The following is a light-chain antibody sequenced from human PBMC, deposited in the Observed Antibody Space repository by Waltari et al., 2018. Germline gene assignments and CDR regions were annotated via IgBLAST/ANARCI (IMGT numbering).Light chain of an antibody. CDR1: HSVSTS. Sequence: EIVLTQSPVTLSLSPGERATLSCRTSHSVSTSLAWYQHRPGQAPRLLIYDASTMATGIPARFSGSVSGTDFTLTISSLEPEDFAVYYCQRRSNSPPWTFGQGTTVEVK. CDR2: DAS. V-gene: IGKV3-11*01. J-gene: IGKJ1*01. CDR3: QRRSNSPPWT.